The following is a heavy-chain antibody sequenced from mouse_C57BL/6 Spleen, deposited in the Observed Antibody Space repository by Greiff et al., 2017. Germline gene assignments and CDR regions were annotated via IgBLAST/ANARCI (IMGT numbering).Heavy chain of an antibody. J-gene: IGHJ2*01. V-gene: IGHV1-22*01. CDR3: ARGGLLRLDY. CDR1: GYTFTDYN. Sequence: VQLQQSGPELVKPGASVKMSCKASGYTFTDYNMHWVKQRHGKSLEWIGYINPNNGGTSYNQQFKGKATLTVNKSYSNAYMELRSLTSEDSAVYYFARGGLLRLDYWGQGTTLTVSS. D-gene: IGHD1-2*01. CDR2: INPNNGGT.